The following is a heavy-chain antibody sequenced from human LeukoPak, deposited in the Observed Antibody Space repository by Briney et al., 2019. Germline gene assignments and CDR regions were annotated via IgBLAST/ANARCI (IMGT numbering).Heavy chain of an antibody. CDR2: IRYDGSNK. V-gene: IGHV3-30*02. J-gene: IGHJ4*02. D-gene: IGHD3-16*01. Sequence: PGGSLRLSCAASGFTFSSYGMHWVRQAPGKGLEWVAFIRYDGSNKYYADSVKGRFTISRDNSKNTLYLQMNSLRAEDTAVYYCANTLRNYFDYRGQGTLVTVSS. CDR3: ANTLRNYFDY. CDR1: GFTFSSYG.